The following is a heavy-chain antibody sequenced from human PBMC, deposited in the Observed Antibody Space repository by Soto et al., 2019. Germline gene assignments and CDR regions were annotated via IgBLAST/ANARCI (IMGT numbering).Heavy chain of an antibody. CDR2: VYHSGST. CDR3: ARTSTNGTRFDY. V-gene: IGHV4-4*02. CDR1: GGSISTSNW. Sequence: QVQLQESGPGLVKPSGTLSLTCAVSGGSISTSNWWSWVRQPPGKGLEWIGEVYHSGSTNNNPSFKSRVAMSVDKSKSKFSLKLNSVTAADTALYYCARTSTNGTRFDYWGQGSLVTVSS. J-gene: IGHJ4*02. D-gene: IGHD1-1*01.